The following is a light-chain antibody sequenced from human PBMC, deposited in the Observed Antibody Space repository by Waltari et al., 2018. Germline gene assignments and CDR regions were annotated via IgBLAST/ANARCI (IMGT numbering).Light chain of an antibody. J-gene: IGKJ2*01. Sequence: EIVMTQSPATLSVSPGDRAVLSCRASQSVTPNLSWYQQKPGQAPRLLIYGASTRATNIPARFSGSGSGTEFNLTISSLQSEDFAVYYCHQYNNGPPYNFGQGTKLEI. V-gene: IGKV3-15*01. CDR1: QSVTPN. CDR3: HQYNNGPPYN. CDR2: GAS.